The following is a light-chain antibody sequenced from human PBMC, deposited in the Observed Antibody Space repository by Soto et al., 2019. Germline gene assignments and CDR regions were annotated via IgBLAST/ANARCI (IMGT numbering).Light chain of an antibody. CDR1: QSVSIN. CDR3: QQYNNWPPIN. J-gene: IGKJ5*01. V-gene: IGKV3-15*01. CDR2: GAS. Sequence: EIVMTQSPATLSVSPGERATLSCRASQSVSINLAWYQQKPGQAPRLLIYGASTRATGIPARFSGSGSGTDFTITISSLPSEDFAVYYCQQYNNWPPINFGPGTRLEI.